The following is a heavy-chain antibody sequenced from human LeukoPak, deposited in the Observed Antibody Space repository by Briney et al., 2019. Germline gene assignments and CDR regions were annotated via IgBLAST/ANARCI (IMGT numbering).Heavy chain of an antibody. J-gene: IGHJ4*02. CDR2: ISISGTP. V-gene: IGHV4-4*07. D-gene: IGHD4-11*01. CDR3: AREKMTTIPTIDY. CDR1: GDSISTYY. Sequence: PSETLSLTSSASGDSISTYYWTWIRQPARKGLEWIGLISISGTPNYNPSLRGRVTMSTDTSMNHFSLKLTSVTAEDTAVYYCAREKMTTIPTIDYWGQGTLVTVST.